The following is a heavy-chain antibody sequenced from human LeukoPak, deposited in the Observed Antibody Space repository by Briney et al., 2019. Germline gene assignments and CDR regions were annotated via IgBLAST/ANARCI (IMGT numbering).Heavy chain of an antibody. V-gene: IGHV3-23*01. CDR3: AKYVASSQPPDY. CDR2: ISSTGGYT. Sequence: GGSLRLSCEVSGFIFRNYDMTWVRQIPGKGLEWLASISSTGGYTPHADSVKGRLTISRDNSNNMLYLQMNSLRVEDTAAYYCAKYVASSQPPDYRGQGTWVTVSS. D-gene: IGHD2-2*01. J-gene: IGHJ4*02. CDR1: GFIFRNYD.